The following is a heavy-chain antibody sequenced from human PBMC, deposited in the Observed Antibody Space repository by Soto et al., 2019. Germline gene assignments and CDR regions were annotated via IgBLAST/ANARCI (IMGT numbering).Heavy chain of an antibody. J-gene: IGHJ1*01. D-gene: IGHD3-10*01. V-gene: IGHV4-31*02. CDR3: VRGVLS. CDR2: IHHSGST. Sequence: WTWIRQHPGKGLEWIGNIHHSGSTFYNPSLKSRVSISVDTSKNQFFLKLSSVTAADTAVYFCVRGVLSWGQGTLVTVSS.